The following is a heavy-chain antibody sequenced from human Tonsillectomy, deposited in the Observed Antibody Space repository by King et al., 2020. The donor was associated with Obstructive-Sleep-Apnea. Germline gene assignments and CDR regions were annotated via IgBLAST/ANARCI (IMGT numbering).Heavy chain of an antibody. J-gene: IGHJ2*01. CDR1: AGSFSSCIYY. CDR3: ARLRPTYWYFDL. V-gene: IGHV4-39*07. D-gene: IGHD4-17*01. CDR2: IYYSGIT. Sequence: QLQESGPGLVKPSDTLSLTCTVSAGSFSSCIYYWGWIRQPPRKGLECMLTIYYSGITYYNPSLKSRVTISFDTSKDQFSLKLNSVTAADTAVYYCARLRPTYWYFDLWGRGTLVTVSS.